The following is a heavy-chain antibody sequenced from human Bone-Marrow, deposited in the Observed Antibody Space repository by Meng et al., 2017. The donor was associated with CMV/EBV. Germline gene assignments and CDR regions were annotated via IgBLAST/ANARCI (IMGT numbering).Heavy chain of an antibody. J-gene: IGHJ6*02. D-gene: IGHD6-13*01. Sequence: SVKVSCKASGYTFTSYDINWVRQATGQGLEWMGGIIPILGIANYAQKFQGRVTITADKSTSTAYMELSSLRSEDTAVYYCARVWAAGRPDYYGMDVWGQGTTVTVSS. CDR1: GYTFTSYD. V-gene: IGHV1-69*10. CDR2: IIPILGIA. CDR3: ARVWAAGRPDYYGMDV.